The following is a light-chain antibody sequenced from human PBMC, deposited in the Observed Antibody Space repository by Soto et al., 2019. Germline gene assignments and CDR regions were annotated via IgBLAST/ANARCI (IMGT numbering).Light chain of an antibody. V-gene: IGKV3-15*01. J-gene: IGKJ4*01. CDR2: GAS. CDR1: QTVSSN. CDR3: QQYNTWPPLT. Sequence: DIVMTQSPATLSVSPGERATLSCRASQTVSSNLAWYQQKPGQPPRLLIYGASTRATGIPARFSGSGSGTEFTLTISSLQSEDFAVYYCQQYNTWPPLTFGGGTKVEIK.